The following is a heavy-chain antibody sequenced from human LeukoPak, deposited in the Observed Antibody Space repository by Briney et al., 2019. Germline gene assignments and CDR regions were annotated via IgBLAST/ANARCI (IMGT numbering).Heavy chain of an antibody. CDR3: ARVPYYYGSGLLFDY. J-gene: IGHJ4*02. CDR1: GGSISSYY. V-gene: IGHV4-59*01. D-gene: IGHD3-10*01. Sequence: SETLSLTCTVSGGSISSYYWSWIRQPPGKGLEWIGYIYYSGSTNYNPSLKSRVTISVDTSKNQFSLKLSSATAADTAVYYCARVPYYYGSGLLFDYWGQGTLVTVSS. CDR2: IYYSGST.